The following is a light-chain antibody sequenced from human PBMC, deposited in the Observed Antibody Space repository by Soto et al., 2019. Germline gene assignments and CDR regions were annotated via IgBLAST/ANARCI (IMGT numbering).Light chain of an antibody. V-gene: IGLV2-8*01. CDR2: DVT. Sequence: QSALTQPPSASVAPGQSVTISCTGTTSDVVGYNFVSMYQQHPGKAPKLMIYDVTERPSGVPDRFSGSKSGNTASLTVSGLHGEDEADYYCTSYAGSNIPVLFGGGTKLPVL. CDR1: TSDVVGYNF. CDR3: TSYAGSNIPVL. J-gene: IGLJ2*01.